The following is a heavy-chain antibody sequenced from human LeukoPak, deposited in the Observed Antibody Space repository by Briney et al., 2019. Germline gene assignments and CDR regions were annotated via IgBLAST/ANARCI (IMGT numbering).Heavy chain of an antibody. Sequence: GGSLRLSCAASGFTSSNYAMSWVRQAPGKGLEWVSSITSTGSYIYYSESLKGRFTISRDDAKSSLYLQMNSLRAEDTAVYYCVRDGIDYGDYFFDYWGQGVLVTVSS. CDR2: ITSTGSYI. CDR1: GFTSSNYA. V-gene: IGHV3-21*01. D-gene: IGHD4-17*01. J-gene: IGHJ4*02. CDR3: VRDGIDYGDYFFDY.